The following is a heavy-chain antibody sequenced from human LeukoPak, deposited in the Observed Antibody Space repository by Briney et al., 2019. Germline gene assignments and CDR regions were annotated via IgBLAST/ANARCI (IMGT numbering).Heavy chain of an antibody. Sequence: PGGSLRLSCAASGFTFSSYSMNWVRQAPGKGLEWVSSISSSSSYIYYADSVKGRFTISRDNAKNSLYLQMSSLRAEDTAVYYCAREADIVVVPASDVWGKGTTVTVSS. CDR2: ISSSSSYI. J-gene: IGHJ6*04. D-gene: IGHD2-2*01. CDR1: GFTFSSYS. V-gene: IGHV3-21*01. CDR3: AREADIVVVPASDV.